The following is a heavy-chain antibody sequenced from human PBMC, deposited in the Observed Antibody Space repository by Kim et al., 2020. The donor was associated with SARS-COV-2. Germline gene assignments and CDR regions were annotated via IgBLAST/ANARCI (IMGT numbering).Heavy chain of an antibody. V-gene: IGHV3-33*01. J-gene: IGHJ6*02. D-gene: IGHD2-2*01. CDR1: GFTFSSYG. Sequence: GGSLRLSCAASGFTFSSYGMHWVRQAPGKGLEWVAVIWYDGSNKYYADSVKGRSTISRDNSKNTLYLQMNSLRAEDTAVYYCAREVDCSSTSCNYYYYYGMDVWGQGTTVTVSS. CDR3: AREVDCSSTSCNYYYYYGMDV. CDR2: IWYDGSNK.